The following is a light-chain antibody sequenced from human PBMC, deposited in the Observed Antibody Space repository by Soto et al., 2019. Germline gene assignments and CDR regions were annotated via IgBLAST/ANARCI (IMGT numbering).Light chain of an antibody. J-gene: IGKJ4*01. CDR3: QQSFTTPLT. Sequence: DIQMTQSPSSLSPSVGDRVTITCRASQNIGRFLNWHQQKPGKAPNVLINVASTLRSGVPSRFSGSGSGTDFNLTINSLQPEDFATYFCQQSFTTPLTFGGGTKVEIK. V-gene: IGKV1-39*01. CDR1: QNIGRF. CDR2: VAS.